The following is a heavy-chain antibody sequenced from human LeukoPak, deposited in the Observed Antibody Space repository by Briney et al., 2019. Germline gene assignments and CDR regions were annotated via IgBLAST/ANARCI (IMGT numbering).Heavy chain of an antibody. D-gene: IGHD6-19*01. V-gene: IGHV3-30*18. J-gene: IGHJ4*02. Sequence: PGGSLRLSCAASGFTFSNYGMHWVRQAPGKGLEWVAVISYDGSIKYYADSVKGRFTISRDNSKNTLYLQINSLRAEDTAVYYCAKALAWGAVADPFDYWGQGTLVTVSS. CDR1: GFTFSNYG. CDR3: AKALAWGAVADPFDY. CDR2: ISYDGSIK.